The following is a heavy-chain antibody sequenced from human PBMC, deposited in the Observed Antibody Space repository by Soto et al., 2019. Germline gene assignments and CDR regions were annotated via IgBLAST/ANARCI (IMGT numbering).Heavy chain of an antibody. CDR1: GFALSSHS. D-gene: IGHD1-1*01. Sequence: EVQLVESGGGLVQPGGSLRLSVEASGFALSSHSMNWVRQAPGKGLEWVALISSNSADNFYEDEEKGRFTMSRDNGENLMWLQMDGLRVEDTAIYYCARQLQPWAPREFDCWGQGVMVTVSS. J-gene: IGHJ5*01. CDR3: ARQLQPWAPREFDC. CDR2: ISSNSADN. V-gene: IGHV3-21*05.